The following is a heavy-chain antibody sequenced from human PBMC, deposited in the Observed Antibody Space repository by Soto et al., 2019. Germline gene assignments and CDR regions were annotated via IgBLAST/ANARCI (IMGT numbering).Heavy chain of an antibody. V-gene: IGHV3-48*01. CDR3: ARQRSMDV. Sequence: EVQLVESGGGLVQPGGSLRLSCAASGFSFNDYSMNWVRQAPGKGLEWVSYISRSSGTIYYADSVKGRFTISRENAKNSLYLQMNSLRAEDTAVYYCARQRSMDVWGQGTTVTVSS. J-gene: IGHJ6*02. CDR1: GFSFNDYS. CDR2: ISRSSGTI.